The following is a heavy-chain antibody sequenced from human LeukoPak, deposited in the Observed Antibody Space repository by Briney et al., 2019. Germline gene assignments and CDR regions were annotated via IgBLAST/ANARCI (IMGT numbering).Heavy chain of an antibody. CDR2: IDYRGNT. Sequence: SETLSLTCTVSGGSFSSAGDYWSWIRQHPGKGLEWIGYIDYRGNTFYNPSLQSRVTISVDMSKAQFSLNLSSVTAADTAIYYCARQDWQSYHFDYWGQGTLATVSS. V-gene: IGHV4-31*03. CDR3: ARQDWQSYHFDY. CDR1: GGSFSSAGDY. D-gene: IGHD3/OR15-3a*01. J-gene: IGHJ4*02.